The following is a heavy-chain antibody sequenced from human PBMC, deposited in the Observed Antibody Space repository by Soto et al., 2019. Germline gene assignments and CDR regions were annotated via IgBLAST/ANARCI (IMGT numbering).Heavy chain of an antibody. V-gene: IGHV3-23*01. CDR2: ISAGGAST. CDR1: GFIFSSYA. J-gene: IGHJ6*03. CDR3: EKGLQRSSWPKITHHYYGYVDV. D-gene: IGHD6-13*01. Sequence: EVQLLESGGGLVQPGGSLRLSCAASGFIFSSYAMSWVRQAPGKGLEWVSAISAGGASTYYADSVKGRFTISRDNSKNTLYLHMNSMKAADTAVYYCEKGLQRSSWPKITHHYYGYVDVWGKGTTVTVSS.